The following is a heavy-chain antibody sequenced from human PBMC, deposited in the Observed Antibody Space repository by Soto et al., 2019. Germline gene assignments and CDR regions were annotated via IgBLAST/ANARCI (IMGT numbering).Heavy chain of an antibody. CDR1: GGSISSYY. J-gene: IGHJ6*02. Sequence: LSLTCTVSGGSISSYYWSWIRQPPGKGLEWIGYIYYSGSTNYNPSLKSRVTISVDTSKNQFSLKLSSVTAADTAVYYCARARSYHYGMDVWGQGTTVTVSS. CDR3: ARARSYHYGMDV. V-gene: IGHV4-59*01. CDR2: IYYSGST.